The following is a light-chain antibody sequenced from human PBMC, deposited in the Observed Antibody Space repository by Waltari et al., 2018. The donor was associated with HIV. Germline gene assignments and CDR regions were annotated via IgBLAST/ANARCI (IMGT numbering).Light chain of an antibody. CDR2: ANN. CDR1: SSNIGNNY. CDR3: GTWDSSLSAVV. J-gene: IGLJ2*01. V-gene: IGLV1-51*01. Sequence: QSVLTQPPSVSAATGQKVTISCSGSSSNIGNNYVSCYQQLPGTAPNLLIYANNQRPSGLPDRFSGSKSGTSATLGITGLQTGDEADYYCGTWDSSLSAVVFGGGTKLTVL.